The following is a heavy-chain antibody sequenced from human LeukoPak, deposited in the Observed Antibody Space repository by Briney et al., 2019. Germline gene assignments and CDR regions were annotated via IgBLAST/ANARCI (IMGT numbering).Heavy chain of an antibody. Sequence: SETLSLTCAVYGGSFSGYYWSRIRQPLGKGLEWIGEINHSGSTNYNPSLKSRVTISVDTSKNQFSLKLSSVTAADTAVYYCARVWNYYDSSGYLDYWGQGTLVTVSS. D-gene: IGHD3-22*01. CDR1: GGSFSGYY. CDR2: INHSGST. CDR3: ARVWNYYDSSGYLDY. V-gene: IGHV4-34*01. J-gene: IGHJ4*02.